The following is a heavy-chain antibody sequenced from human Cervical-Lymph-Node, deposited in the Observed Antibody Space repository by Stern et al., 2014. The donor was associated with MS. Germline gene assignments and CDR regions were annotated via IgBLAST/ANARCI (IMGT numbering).Heavy chain of an antibody. J-gene: IGHJ6*02. Sequence: QVTLRESGPAVVKPTQTLTLTCTFSGFSLSSDGMCVTWIRQPPGKALEWLALIDWTNDKYYNTSLKTRHTISKDTPKNQVVLTMTNIDPMDTATYYCARMVGATGYYYDVDVWGQGTTVTVSS. D-gene: IGHD1-26*01. CDR1: GFSLSSDGMC. CDR2: IDWTNDK. V-gene: IGHV2-70*01. CDR3: ARMVGATGYYYDVDV.